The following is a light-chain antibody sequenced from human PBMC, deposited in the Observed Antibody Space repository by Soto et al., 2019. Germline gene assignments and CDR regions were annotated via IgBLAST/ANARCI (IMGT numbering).Light chain of an antibody. CDR2: GAS. CDR1: QSVSSN. J-gene: IGKJ4*01. Sequence: EILMTQSPSTLPVSPGERATLSCRASQSVSSNLAWYQQKPGQAPRFLIYGASTRATGIPARFSGSGSGTEFTLTISSLQSEDFEVYYCQQYDNWPLTFGGGTKVDIK. CDR3: QQYDNWPLT. V-gene: IGKV3-15*01.